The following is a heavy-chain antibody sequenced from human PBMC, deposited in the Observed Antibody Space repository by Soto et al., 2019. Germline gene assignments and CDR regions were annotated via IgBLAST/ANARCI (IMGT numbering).Heavy chain of an antibody. CDR2: IYPGDSDT. CDR1: GYRFSSYW. Sequence: PGESLKVSCQGSGYRFSSYWIAWVRQMPGKGLEWMGIIYPGDSDTIYSPSFQGQVTFSVDKSTSTAYLQWSSLKASDTAMYYCARQIYDSGTGPNFQYYFDSWGQGTPVTVSS. CDR3: ARQIYDSGTGPNFQYYFDS. J-gene: IGHJ4*02. D-gene: IGHD6-13*01. V-gene: IGHV5-51*01.